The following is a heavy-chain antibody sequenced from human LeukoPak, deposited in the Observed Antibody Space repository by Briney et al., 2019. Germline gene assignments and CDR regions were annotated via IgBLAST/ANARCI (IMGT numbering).Heavy chain of an antibody. CDR2: IYYSGST. Sequence: PSETLSLTCTVSGGSISSSNYYWGWIRQPPGKGLEWIANIYYSGSTYYNPSRKSRVTISVDTSKNQFSLKLSSGTAADTAMYHCARLLRSSGSGCDYWGQGALVTVS. J-gene: IGHJ4*02. V-gene: IGHV4-39*01. CDR3: ARLLRSSGSGCDY. CDR1: GGSISSSNYY. D-gene: IGHD3-10*01.